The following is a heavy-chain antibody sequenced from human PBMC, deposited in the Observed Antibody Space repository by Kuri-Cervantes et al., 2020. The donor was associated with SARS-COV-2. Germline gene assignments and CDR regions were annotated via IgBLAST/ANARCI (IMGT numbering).Heavy chain of an antibody. V-gene: IGHV1-46*01. CDR1: GYTFTSYY. CDR3: ARHYGYSSSWYRYYYYYYMDV. CDR2: INPSGGST. D-gene: IGHD6-13*01. Sequence: ASVKVSCKASGYTFTSYYMHWVRQAPGQGLEWMGIINPSGGSTSYAQKFQGRVTMTRDTSKNQFSLKLSSVTAADTAVYYCARHYGYSSSWYRYYYYYYMDVWGKGTTVTVSS. J-gene: IGHJ6*03.